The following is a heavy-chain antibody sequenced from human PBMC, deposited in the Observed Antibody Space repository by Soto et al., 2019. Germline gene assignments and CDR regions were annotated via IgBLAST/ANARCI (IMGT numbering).Heavy chain of an antibody. Sequence: PSETLSLTCTVSGGSISSDYWSWIRQPPGKGLEWIGYIYYSGSSNYNPSLKSRVIMSLDTSKNHFSLKLSSVTAADTAVYYCARPYSGSYWAAFDIWGQGTIVTVS. V-gene: IGHV4-59*01. J-gene: IGHJ3*02. CDR1: GGSISSDY. CDR2: IYYSGSS. CDR3: ARPYSGSYWAAFDI. D-gene: IGHD1-26*01.